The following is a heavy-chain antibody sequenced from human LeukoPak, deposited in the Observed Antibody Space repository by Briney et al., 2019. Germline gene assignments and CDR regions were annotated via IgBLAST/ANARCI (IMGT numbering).Heavy chain of an antibody. J-gene: IGHJ4*02. V-gene: IGHV3-53*01. Sequence: GGSLRLSCVASGFTVSSNYMSWVRQAPGKGLEWVSVIFTSGGTDYPDAVKGRFTISRDISKNTLYLQMSSLRAEDTAVYYCARRAGGYSHPYDYWGQGVLVTVSS. CDR3: ARRAGGYSHPYDY. CDR1: GFTVSSNY. CDR2: IFTSGGT. D-gene: IGHD4-23*01.